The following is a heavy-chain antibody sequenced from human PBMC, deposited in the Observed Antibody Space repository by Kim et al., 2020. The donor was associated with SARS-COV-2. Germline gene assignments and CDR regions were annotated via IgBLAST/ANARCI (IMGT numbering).Heavy chain of an antibody. D-gene: IGHD6-13*01. CDR2: IYYSGST. CDR3: ARVPIAAAGTLVRH. CDR1: GGSISSSSYY. Sequence: SETLSLTCTVSGGSISSSSYYWGWIRQPPGKGLEWIGSIYYSGSTYYNPSLKSRVTISVDTSKNQFSLKLSSVTAADTAVYYCARVPIAAAGTLVRHWGQGTLVTVSS. V-gene: IGHV4-39*01. J-gene: IGHJ4*02.